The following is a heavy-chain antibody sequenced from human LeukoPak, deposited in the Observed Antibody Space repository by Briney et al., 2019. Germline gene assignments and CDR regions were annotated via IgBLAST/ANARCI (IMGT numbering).Heavy chain of an antibody. V-gene: IGHV3-23*01. Sequence: PGGSLRLSCVVSGFTLSNYAMNWVRQAPGKGLEWVSAISGSGGSTYYADPVKGRFTISRDNSKNTLYLQMNSLRAEDTAVYYCAKDLRQLLAEYYFDYWGQGTLVTVSS. CDR1: GFTLSNYA. J-gene: IGHJ4*02. CDR2: ISGSGGST. CDR3: AKDLRQLLAEYYFDY. D-gene: IGHD2-2*01.